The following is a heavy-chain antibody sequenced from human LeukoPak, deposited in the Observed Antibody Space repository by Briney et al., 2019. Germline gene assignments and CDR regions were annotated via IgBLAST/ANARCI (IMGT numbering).Heavy chain of an antibody. D-gene: IGHD6-13*01. CDR3: ARDLIAAAGNVLWGYYYYGMDV. J-gene: IGHJ6*02. CDR1: GGSISSYY. CDR2: IYTSGST. V-gene: IGHV4-4*07. Sequence: NPSETLSLTCTLSGGSISSYYWSWIRQPAGKGLEWIGRIYTSGSTNYNPSLKSRVTMSVDTSKNQFSLKLSSVTAADTAVYYCARDLIAAAGNVLWGYYYYGMDVWGQGTTVTVSS.